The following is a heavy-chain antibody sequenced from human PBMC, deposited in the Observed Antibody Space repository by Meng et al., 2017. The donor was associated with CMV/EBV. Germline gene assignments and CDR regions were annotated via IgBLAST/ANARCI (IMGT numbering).Heavy chain of an antibody. Sequence: GESLKISCAASGFTFSRYWMTWVRKAPGKGLEWVVNINQDGTKIYYVDSVKGRFTVSRDKARNSVYLQLNSLTVEDTAVYYCARIGYTSSSLDYWGRGALVTVSS. CDR2: INQDGTKI. CDR3: ARIGYTSSSLDY. J-gene: IGHJ4*02. CDR1: GFTFSRYW. D-gene: IGHD5-18*01. V-gene: IGHV3-7*01.